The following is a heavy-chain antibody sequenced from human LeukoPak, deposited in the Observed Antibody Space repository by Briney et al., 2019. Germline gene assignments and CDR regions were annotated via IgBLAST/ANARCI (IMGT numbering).Heavy chain of an antibody. V-gene: IGHV4-34*01. CDR2: INHSGST. J-gene: IGHJ4*02. Sequence: PSETLSLTCAVYGGSFSGYYWSWIRQPPGKGLEWIGEINHSGSTNYNPSLKSRVTISVDTSKNQFSLKLSSVTAADTAVYYCARRAVTFDYWGQGTLVTVSS. CDR1: GGSFSGYY. CDR3: ARRAVTFDY. D-gene: IGHD4-11*01.